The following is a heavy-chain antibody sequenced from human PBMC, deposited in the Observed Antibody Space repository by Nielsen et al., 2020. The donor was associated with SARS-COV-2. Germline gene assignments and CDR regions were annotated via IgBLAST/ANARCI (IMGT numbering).Heavy chain of an antibody. CDR2: TSASGAST. J-gene: IGHJ3*02. Sequence: GESLKIPCAASGFTFNIYAMARVRRAPGRGLEWVSGTSASGASTYYADSVKGRFSISRDNSRHTLYLQMNSLRVEDTAIYFCAKDDVVRGDAYDIWGQGTVVTVSS. CDR3: AKDDVVRGDAYDI. D-gene: IGHD3-10*01. CDR1: GFTFNIYA. V-gene: IGHV3-23*01.